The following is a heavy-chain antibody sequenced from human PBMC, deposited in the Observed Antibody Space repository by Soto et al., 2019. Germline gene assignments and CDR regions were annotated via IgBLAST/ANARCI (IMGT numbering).Heavy chain of an antibody. CDR2: LNPKTGVT. J-gene: IGHJ6*02. V-gene: IGHV1-2*04. D-gene: IGHD1-7*01. Sequence: QVQLLQSGAEVKKPGASVKVSCKASGYTFTNYYIYWVRQAPGQGLECMGWLNPKTGVTNYEQKFQGWITMTRDTSISTAYMELSRLRSADTAVYYCARDLILGTTGTFHHFSHYGMDVWGQGTTVTVSS. CDR3: ARDLILGTTGTFHHFSHYGMDV. CDR1: GYTFTNYY.